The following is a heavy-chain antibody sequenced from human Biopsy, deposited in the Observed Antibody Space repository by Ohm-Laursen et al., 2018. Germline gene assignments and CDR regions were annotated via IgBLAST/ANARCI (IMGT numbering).Heavy chain of an antibody. CDR3: ARDGKRWDYSTYCSWHFDL. D-gene: IGHD4-11*01. J-gene: IGHJ2*01. V-gene: IGHV3-30*03. CDR1: GFIFTSYV. CDR2: ISYHGSGE. Sequence: SLRLSCAASGFIFTSYVMHWVRQAPGKGLEWVAVISYHGSGEYYADSVQGRFIISRDNPKNTVDLQMNSLRAEDTAVYFCARDGKRWDYSTYCSWHFDLWGRGALVTVSS.